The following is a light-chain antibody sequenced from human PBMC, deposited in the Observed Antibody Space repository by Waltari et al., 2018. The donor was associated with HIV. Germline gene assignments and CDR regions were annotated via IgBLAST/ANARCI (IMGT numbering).Light chain of an antibody. V-gene: IGLV1-44*01. CDR2: NND. CDR3: ATWDDGLSGWV. J-gene: IGLJ3*02. CDR1: ASNIGGNP. Sequence: QSVVTQPPSASGTPGQRVPLSCSGSASNIGGNPVHWYQHLPQTAPKLPIYNNDERPSGVPDRFSASKTGTSASLDISGLQSEDEADYYCATWDDGLSGWVFGGGTKLTVL.